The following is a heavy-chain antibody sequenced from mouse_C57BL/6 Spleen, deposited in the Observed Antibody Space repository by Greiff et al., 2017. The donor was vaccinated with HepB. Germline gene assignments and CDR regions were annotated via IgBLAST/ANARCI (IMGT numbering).Heavy chain of an antibody. CDR2: ISSGSSTI. J-gene: IGHJ1*03. V-gene: IGHV5-17*01. D-gene: IGHD2-3*01. CDR3: ARFDGYLYFDV. CDR1: GFTFSDYG. Sequence: EVMLVESGGGLVKPGGSLKLSCAASGFTFSDYGMHWVRQAPEKGLEWVAYISSGSSTIYYADTVKGRFTISRDNAKNTLFLQMTSLRSEDTAMYYCARFDGYLYFDVWGTGTTVTVSS.